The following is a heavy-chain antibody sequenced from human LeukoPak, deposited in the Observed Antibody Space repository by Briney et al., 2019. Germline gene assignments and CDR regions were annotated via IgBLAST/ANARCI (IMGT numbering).Heavy chain of an antibody. CDR2: ISSSGSTI. V-gene: IGHV3-48*03. Sequence: GGSLRLSCAASGFTFSSYEMNWVRQAPGKGLEWVSYISSSGSTIYYADSVKGRFIISRDNAKNSLYLQMNSLRAEDTAVYYCAGDRFGATGCWFDPWGQGTLVTVSS. CDR1: GFTFSSYE. CDR3: AGDRFGATGCWFDP. J-gene: IGHJ5*02. D-gene: IGHD1-26*01.